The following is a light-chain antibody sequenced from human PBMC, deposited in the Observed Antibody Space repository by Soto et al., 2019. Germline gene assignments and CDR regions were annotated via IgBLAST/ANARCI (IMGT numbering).Light chain of an antibody. J-gene: IGLJ1*01. V-gene: IGLV2-14*03. CDR2: DVS. CDR3: SSYTSTSTLYV. Sequence: QSVLTQPASVSGSPGQSITISCTGTSSDIGGYNYVSWYQQLPGKVPKLIIYDVSNRPSGVSDRFSGSKSGNAASLTISGLQAEDEADCYCSSYTSTSTLYVFGTGTQLTVL. CDR1: SSDIGGYNY.